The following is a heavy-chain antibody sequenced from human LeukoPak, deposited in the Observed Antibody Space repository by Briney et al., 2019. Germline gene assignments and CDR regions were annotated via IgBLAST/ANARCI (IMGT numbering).Heavy chain of an antibody. Sequence: GASVKVSCKASGYTFTGYYMHWVRQAPGQGLEWMGWINPNSGGTNYAQKFQGRVTMTRDTSISTAYMELSRLRSDDTTVYYCARLTRGQWADGDVWGKGTTVTVSS. CDR2: INPNSGGT. V-gene: IGHV1-2*02. CDR1: GYTFTGYY. CDR3: ARLTRGQWADGDV. D-gene: IGHD1-26*01. J-gene: IGHJ6*04.